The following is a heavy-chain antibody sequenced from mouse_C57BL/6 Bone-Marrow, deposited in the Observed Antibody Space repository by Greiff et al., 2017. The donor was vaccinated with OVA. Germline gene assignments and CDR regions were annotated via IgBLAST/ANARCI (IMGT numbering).Heavy chain of an antibody. Sequence: QVQLQQSGPELVKPGASVKISCKASGYSFTSYYIHWVKQRPGQGLEWIGRIYTGSGNTKYNEKVKGKATLTADTSSSTAYMQLSSLTSEDSAVYYCAREGFITTVDWYFDVWGTGTTVTVSS. V-gene: IGHV1-66*01. CDR3: AREGFITTVDWYFDV. J-gene: IGHJ1*03. D-gene: IGHD1-1*01. CDR1: GYSFTSYY. CDR2: IYTGSGNT.